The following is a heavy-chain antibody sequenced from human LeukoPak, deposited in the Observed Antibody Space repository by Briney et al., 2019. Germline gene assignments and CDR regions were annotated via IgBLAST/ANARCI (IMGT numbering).Heavy chain of an antibody. CDR2: IYYSGST. V-gene: IGHV4-59*01. CDR1: GDSISSYY. D-gene: IGHD4-11*01. J-gene: IGHJ4*02. CDR3: ARGSNAPDY. Sequence: PSETLSLTCTVSGDSISSYYWSWIRQPPGKGLELIGYIYYSGSTTYNPSLKSRVTISVDTSNNQFSLKLTSVTAADTAVYFCARGSNAPDYWGQGTLVTVSS.